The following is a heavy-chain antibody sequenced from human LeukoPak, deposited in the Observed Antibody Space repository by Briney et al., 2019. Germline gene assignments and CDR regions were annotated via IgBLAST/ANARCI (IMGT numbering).Heavy chain of an antibody. V-gene: IGHV3-30*18. CDR3: AKGFRAYYDSSGYYDWEGY. Sequence: GGSLRLSCAASGFTFSSYGMHWVRQAPGKGLEWVAVISYDGSNKYYADSVKGRFTISRDNSKNTLYLQKNSLRAEDTAVYYCAKGFRAYYDSSGYYDWEGYWGQGTLVTVSS. D-gene: IGHD3-22*01. J-gene: IGHJ4*02. CDR2: ISYDGSNK. CDR1: GFTFSSYG.